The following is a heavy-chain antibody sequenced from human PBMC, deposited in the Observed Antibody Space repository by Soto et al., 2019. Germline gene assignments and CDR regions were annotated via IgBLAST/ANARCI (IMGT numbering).Heavy chain of an antibody. Sequence: GRELRHSSAASGFTFSSYSMNWVRQAPGKGLEWVSSISSSSSYIYYADSVKGRFTISRDNAKNTLSLQMNSLRAYDTFVYYCSRPALLVTTFVYWCQGALVTVAS. V-gene: IGHV3-21*01. D-gene: IGHD2-21*02. CDR3: SRPALLVTTFVY. CDR1: GFTFSSYS. J-gene: IGHJ4*02. CDR2: ISSSSSYI.